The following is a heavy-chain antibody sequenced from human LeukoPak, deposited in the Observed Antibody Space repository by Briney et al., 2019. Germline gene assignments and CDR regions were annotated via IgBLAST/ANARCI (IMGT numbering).Heavy chain of an antibody. CDR3: ARRLGLYVGIGRFDP. Sequence: KPSETLSLTCAVYGGSFSGYYWSWIRQPPGKGLEWIGEINHSGSTNYNPSLKSRVTISVDTSKNQFSLKLSSVTAADTAVYYCARRLGLYVGIGRFDPWGQGTLVTVSS. V-gene: IGHV4-34*01. J-gene: IGHJ5*02. CDR2: INHSGST. D-gene: IGHD5/OR15-5a*01. CDR1: GGSFSGYY.